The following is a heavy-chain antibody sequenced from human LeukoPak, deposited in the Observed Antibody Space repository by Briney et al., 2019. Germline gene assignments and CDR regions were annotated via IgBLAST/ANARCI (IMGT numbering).Heavy chain of an antibody. Sequence: ASVKVSCKASGYTFTSYDINWVRQATGQGLEWMGWMNPSSGNTGYAQKFQGRVTMTRDTSISTAYMELSRLGSDDTAVYYCARDRAYYDSSDAFDIWGQGTMVTVSS. J-gene: IGHJ3*02. CDR1: GYTFTSYD. CDR2: MNPSSGNT. CDR3: ARDRAYYDSSDAFDI. V-gene: IGHV1-8*01. D-gene: IGHD3-22*01.